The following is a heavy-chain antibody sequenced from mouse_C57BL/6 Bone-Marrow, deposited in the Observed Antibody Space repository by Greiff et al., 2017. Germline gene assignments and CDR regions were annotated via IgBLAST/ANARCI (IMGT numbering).Heavy chain of an antibody. CDR1: GYTFTSYG. Sequence: VQGVESGAELARPGASVKLSCKASGYTFTSYGISWVKQRTGQGLEWIGEIYPRSGNTYYNEKFKGKATLTADKSYSTAYMQLNSLTSEDSAVXFCARPIDSSGYYWFAYWGQGTLVTVSA. V-gene: IGHV1-81*01. CDR3: ARPIDSSGYYWFAY. J-gene: IGHJ3*01. CDR2: IYPRSGNT. D-gene: IGHD3-2*02.